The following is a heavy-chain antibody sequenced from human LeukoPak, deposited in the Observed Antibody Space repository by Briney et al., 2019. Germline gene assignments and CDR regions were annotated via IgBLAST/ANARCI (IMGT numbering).Heavy chain of an antibody. D-gene: IGHD3-3*01. Sequence: GRSLRLSCAASGFTFSSYAMHWVRQAPGKGLEWVANIKKDGSEKYYVDSVKGRFTISRDNAKNSLYLQMNSLRADDTAVYYCARETENIDFWSGYYLWGQGTLVTVSS. CDR3: ARETENIDFWSGYYL. CDR2: IKKDGSEK. J-gene: IGHJ4*02. CDR1: GFTFSSYA. V-gene: IGHV3-7*03.